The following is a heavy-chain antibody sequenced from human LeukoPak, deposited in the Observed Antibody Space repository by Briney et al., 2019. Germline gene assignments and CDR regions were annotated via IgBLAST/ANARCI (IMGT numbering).Heavy chain of an antibody. CDR2: ISSSSSTI. Sequence: PGGSLRLSCAASGFTFSSYSMNWVRQAPGKGLEWVSYISSSSSTIYYADSVKGRFTISRDNAKNSLYLQMNSLRAEDTAVYYCARVSVEWELLGGFDYWGQGTLVTVSS. V-gene: IGHV3-48*04. D-gene: IGHD1-26*01. J-gene: IGHJ4*02. CDR1: GFTFSSYS. CDR3: ARVSVEWELLGGFDY.